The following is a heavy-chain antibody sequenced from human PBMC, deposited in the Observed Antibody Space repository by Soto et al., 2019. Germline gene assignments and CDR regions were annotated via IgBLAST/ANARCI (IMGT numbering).Heavy chain of an antibody. D-gene: IGHD2-15*01. Sequence: EVQLLESGGGLVQPGGSLRLSCTASGFTFSNYAMSWVRQAPGKGLEWVSTISGSGDSTNYADSVKGHFAISRDNSNNMLYVQMDRLRVEDTAVDYCAKYNRRGYCSCGICYGYFDYWGQGTLVTVSS. V-gene: IGHV3-23*01. CDR3: AKYNRRGYCSCGICYGYFDY. J-gene: IGHJ4*02. CDR2: ISGSGDST. CDR1: GFTFSNYA.